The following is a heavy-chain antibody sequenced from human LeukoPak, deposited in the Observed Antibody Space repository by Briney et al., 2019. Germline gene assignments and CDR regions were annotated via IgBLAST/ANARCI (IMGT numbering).Heavy chain of an antibody. CDR3: ARPSSGSRDY. J-gene: IGHJ4*02. CDR1: GYSFTNYW. V-gene: IGHV5-51*01. D-gene: IGHD1-26*01. CDR2: IYPADSDT. Sequence: PGESLKISCKGSGYSFTNYWIGWVRQMPGKGLEWMGIIYPADSDTRYSPSFQGQVTISAGKSTSTAYLQWSTLKASDSAMYYCARPSSGSRDYWGQGTLVTVSS.